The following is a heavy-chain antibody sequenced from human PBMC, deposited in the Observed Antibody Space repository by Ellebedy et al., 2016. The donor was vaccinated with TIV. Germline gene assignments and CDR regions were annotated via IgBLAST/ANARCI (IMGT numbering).Heavy chain of an antibody. CDR3: ARGGLPAAKDF. Sequence: GGSLRLSCAASGFTFSSYWMHWVRQAPGKGLVWVSRMNTDGSSISYADSVKGRFTISRDNAKNTLYLQMNSLRAEDTAVYYCARGGLPAAKDFWGQGTPVTVSS. D-gene: IGHD2-2*01. J-gene: IGHJ4*02. CDR2: MNTDGSSI. CDR1: GFTFSSYW. V-gene: IGHV3-74*01.